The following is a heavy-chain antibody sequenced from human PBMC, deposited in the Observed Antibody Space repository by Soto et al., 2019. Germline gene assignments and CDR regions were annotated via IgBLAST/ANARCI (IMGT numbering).Heavy chain of an antibody. CDR2: IYYSGST. Sequence: PSETLSLTCTVSGGSISSGGYYWSWIRQHPGKGLEWIGYIYYSGSTYYNPSLKSRVTISVDTSKNQFPLKLSSVTAADTAVYYCARALGEGSSQGLDYWGQGTLVTVSS. CDR1: GGSISSGGYY. J-gene: IGHJ4*02. V-gene: IGHV4-31*03. D-gene: IGHD3-16*01. CDR3: ARALGEGSSQGLDY.